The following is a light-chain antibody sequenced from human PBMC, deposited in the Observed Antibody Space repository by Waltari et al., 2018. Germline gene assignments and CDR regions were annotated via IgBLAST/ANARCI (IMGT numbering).Light chain of an antibody. CDR3: QQHSDFVT. CDR2: DVS. J-gene: IGKJ3*01. Sequence: EIVLTQSPATLSLSPGERATLSCRASQSISNSVGWYQQKPGQAPRLLIYDVSNRSTVIPERFSGSGSGTDFTLTISSLEPEDFAVYYCQQHSDFVTFGPGTTVEIK. CDR1: QSISNS. V-gene: IGKV3-11*01.